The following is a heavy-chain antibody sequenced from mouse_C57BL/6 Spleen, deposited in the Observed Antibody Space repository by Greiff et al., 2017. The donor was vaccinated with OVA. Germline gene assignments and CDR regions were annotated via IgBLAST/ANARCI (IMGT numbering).Heavy chain of an antibody. D-gene: IGHD2-4*01. V-gene: IGHV1-50*01. CDR1: GYTFTSYW. CDR2: IDPSDSYT. Sequence: QVQLQQPGAELVKPGASVKLSCKASGYTFTSYWMQWVKQRPGQGLEWIGEIDPSDSYTNYNQKFKGKATLTVDTSSSTAYMQLSSLTSEDSAVYYCARGLRRWFAYWGQGTLVTVSA. CDR3: ARGLRRWFAY. J-gene: IGHJ3*01.